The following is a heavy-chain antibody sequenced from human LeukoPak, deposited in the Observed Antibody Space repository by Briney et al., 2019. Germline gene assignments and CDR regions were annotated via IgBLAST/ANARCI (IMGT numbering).Heavy chain of an antibody. CDR3: AKDCSGGSCYFDYYFDY. CDR1: GFTFSSYG. J-gene: IGHJ4*02. V-gene: IGHV3-30*02. CDR2: IRYDGSNK. D-gene: IGHD2-15*01. Sequence: PGGSLRLSCAASGFTFSSYGMHWVRQAPGKGLEWVAFIRYDGSNKYYADSVKGRFTISRDNSKNTLYLQMNSLRAEDTAVYYCAKDCSGGSCYFDYYFDYGGQGTLVTVSS.